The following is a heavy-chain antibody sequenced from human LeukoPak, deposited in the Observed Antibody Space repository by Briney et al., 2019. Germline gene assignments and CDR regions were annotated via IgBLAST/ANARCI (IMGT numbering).Heavy chain of an antibody. D-gene: IGHD1-26*01. V-gene: IGHV3-66*03. Sequence: PGGSLRLSCAASGVTVSNNYISWVRQAPGKGLEWVSVMYSTGITQYGDSVRGRFTISRDNSKNTVYLQMNSLKPKDTAVYYCARDPGGGPTHGYWGQGTLVTVSS. CDR3: ARDPGGGPTHGY. J-gene: IGHJ4*02. CDR2: MYSTGIT. CDR1: GVTVSNNY.